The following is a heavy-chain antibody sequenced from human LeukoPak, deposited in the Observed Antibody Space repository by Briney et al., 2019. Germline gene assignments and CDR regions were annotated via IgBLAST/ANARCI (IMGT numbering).Heavy chain of an antibody. V-gene: IGHV3-23*01. CDR3: ARASGGRYYYYYYMDV. CDR2: ISGSGGST. D-gene: IGHD3-10*01. Sequence: GGSLRLSCAASGFTFSSYAMSWVRQAPGKGLEWVSAISGSGGSTYYADSVKGRFTISRDNSKNTLYHQMNSLRTEDTAVYYCARASGGRYYYYYYMDVWGKGTTVTVSS. J-gene: IGHJ6*03. CDR1: GFTFSSYA.